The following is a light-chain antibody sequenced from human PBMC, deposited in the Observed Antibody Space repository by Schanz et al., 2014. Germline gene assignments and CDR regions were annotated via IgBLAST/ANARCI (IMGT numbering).Light chain of an antibody. CDR2: GAS. V-gene: IGKV3-15*01. J-gene: IGKJ5*01. Sequence: VVMTQSPDTLSVSPGERATLSCRASQSVGNNLAWYQQKPGQTPRLLIYGASTRATGIPARFSGSGSGTXFTLTISSLQSEDIAVYYCQQYNNWPPITFGQGTRLDIK. CDR3: QQYNNWPPIT. CDR1: QSVGNN.